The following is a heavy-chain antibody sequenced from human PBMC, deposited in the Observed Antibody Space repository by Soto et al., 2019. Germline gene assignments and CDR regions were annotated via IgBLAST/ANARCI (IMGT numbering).Heavy chain of an antibody. CDR3: ARCSGGTCYSHAFDI. CDR2: ISGSSNTI. CDR1: GFTFSSYS. D-gene: IGHD2-15*01. V-gene: IGHV3-48*01. Sequence: EVQLVESGGGFVQPGGSLRLSCAASGFTFSSYSMNWVRQAPGKGLEWVSYISGSSNTIYYADYVKGRFTISRDNAKNALYLQMNSLRAEDTAVYFCARCSGGTCYSHAFDIWGQGTMVTVSS. J-gene: IGHJ3*02.